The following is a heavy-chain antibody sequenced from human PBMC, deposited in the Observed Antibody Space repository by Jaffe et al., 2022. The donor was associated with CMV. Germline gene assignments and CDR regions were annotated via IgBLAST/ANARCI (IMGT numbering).Heavy chain of an antibody. J-gene: IGHJ4*02. Sequence: QVQLVQSGAEVKKPGASVKVSCKASGYTFTSYYMHWVRQAPGQGLEWMGIINPSGGSTSYAQKFQGRVTMTRDTSTSTVYMELSSLRSEDTAVYYCARVASSIVGATTRQYYFDYWGQGTLVTVSS. CDR3: ARVASSIVGATTRQYYFDY. CDR2: INPSGGST. D-gene: IGHD1-26*01. V-gene: IGHV1-46*01. CDR1: GYTFTSYY.